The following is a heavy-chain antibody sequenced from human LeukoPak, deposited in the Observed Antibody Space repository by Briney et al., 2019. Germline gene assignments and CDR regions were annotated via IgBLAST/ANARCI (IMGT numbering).Heavy chain of an antibody. CDR2: IYYSGST. CDR3: ARGLRGFDYDSGPWYFDL. Sequence: SETLSLTCTVSGGSISSAGHSWTWIRQPPGKGLEWIGYIYYSGSTNYNPSLKSRVTISVDTSKNQFSLKLSSVTAADTAVYYCARGLRGFDYDSGPWYFDLWGRGTLVTVSS. J-gene: IGHJ2*01. V-gene: IGHV4-61*08. D-gene: IGHD3-22*01. CDR1: GGSISSAGHS.